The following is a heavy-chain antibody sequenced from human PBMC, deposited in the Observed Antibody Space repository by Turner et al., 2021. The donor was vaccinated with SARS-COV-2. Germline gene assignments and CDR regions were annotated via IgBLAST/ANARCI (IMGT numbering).Heavy chain of an antibody. J-gene: IGHJ4*02. Sequence: VHLLESGGGLVPRGGSLRLSCAASGFTFSNSAMSWVRQAPGKGLEWVSTISSSGGTTYYAASVKGRFTISRDNSKNTLYLQMNSLRAGDTALYYCANVGSYFFDYWGQGTLVTVSS. CDR2: ISSSGGTT. V-gene: IGHV3-23*01. CDR1: GFTFSNSA. CDR3: ANVGSYFFDY. D-gene: IGHD3-10*01.